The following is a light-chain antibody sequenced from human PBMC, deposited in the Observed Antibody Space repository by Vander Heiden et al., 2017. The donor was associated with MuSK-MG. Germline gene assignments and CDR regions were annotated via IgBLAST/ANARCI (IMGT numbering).Light chain of an antibody. V-gene: IGKV1-6*01. J-gene: IGKJ1*01. CDR2: NVS. CDR1: QHIGSD. CDR3: RQYHSFPWT. Sequence: AIQMTQSPSSLSASVGDTVTLTCRASQHIGSDLGWFQQKPGKAPKLLIDNVSIVQSGVPSRFSGSGSSTDFTLTIRGLQPEDFSTYFCRQYHSFPWTFGQGTKVEIK.